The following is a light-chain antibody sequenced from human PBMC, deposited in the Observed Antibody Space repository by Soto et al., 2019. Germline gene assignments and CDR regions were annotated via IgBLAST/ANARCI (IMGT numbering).Light chain of an antibody. Sequence: DIQMTQSPSTLSGSVGDRVTITCRASQTISSWLAWYQQKPGKAPKLLIYDASTLESGVPSRFSGSGSGTDFTLTISSLQPDDFATYYCQQYNTYWTFGQGTKVDI. CDR2: DAS. V-gene: IGKV1-5*01. CDR3: QQYNTYWT. J-gene: IGKJ1*01. CDR1: QTISSW.